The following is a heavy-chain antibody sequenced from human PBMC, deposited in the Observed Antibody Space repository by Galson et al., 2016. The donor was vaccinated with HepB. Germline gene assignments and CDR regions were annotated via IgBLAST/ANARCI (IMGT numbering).Heavy chain of an antibody. D-gene: IGHD6-13*01. CDR1: GYSFTTHG. CDR3: ARKAAGRGHFDF. J-gene: IGHJ4*02. V-gene: IGHV1-18*01. CDR2: ISPYNGRT. Sequence: SVKVSCKASGYSFTTHGISWMRQAPGQGLEWLGWISPYNGRTNYAQKFQGRVTMTTDTSTTTAYMELRSLRSDDTAVYYCARKAAGRGHFDFWGQGSLVTVSS.